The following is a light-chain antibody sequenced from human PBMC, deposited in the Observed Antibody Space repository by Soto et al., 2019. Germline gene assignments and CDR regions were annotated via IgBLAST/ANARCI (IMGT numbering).Light chain of an antibody. V-gene: IGKV3-20*01. J-gene: IGKJ5*01. CDR1: QSLSGRY. CDR2: DVS. Sequence: EIVMTQSPATLSVSPAERATLSCRASQSLSGRYLAWYQQKLGQAPRLLIYDVSSRASGIPDRFSGDGSGTDFTLTISRLEPEDYAVYYCHQYDGSPITFGQGTRLEI. CDR3: HQYDGSPIT.